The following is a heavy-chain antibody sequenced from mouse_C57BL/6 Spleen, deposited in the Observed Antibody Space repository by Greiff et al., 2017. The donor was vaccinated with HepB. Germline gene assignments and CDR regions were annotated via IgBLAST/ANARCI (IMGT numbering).Heavy chain of an antibody. Sequence: VKLMESGPGLVQPSQSLSITCTVSGFSLTSYGVHWVRQSPGKGLEWLGVIWSGGSTDYNAAFISRLSISKDNSKSQVFFKMNSLQADDTAIYYCARNSLFTTVVAKGAMDYWGQGTSVTVSS. CDR2: IWSGGST. V-gene: IGHV2-2*01. D-gene: IGHD1-1*01. J-gene: IGHJ4*01. CDR3: ARNSLFTTVVAKGAMDY. CDR1: GFSLTSYG.